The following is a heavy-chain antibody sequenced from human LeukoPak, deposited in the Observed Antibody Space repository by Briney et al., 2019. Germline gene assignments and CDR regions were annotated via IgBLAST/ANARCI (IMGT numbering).Heavy chain of an antibody. J-gene: IGHJ4*02. V-gene: IGHV3-23*01. CDR3: ARGPAGSAPYYFDY. Sequence: GGSLRLSCAASGFTFSSYAMTWVRQAPGKGLEWVSSLSGSGTNTYYADSVTGRFTISRDNFKSTLYLQMTSLRAEDTAFYFCARGPAGSAPYYFDYWGQGTLVTVSS. CDR2: LSGSGTNT. CDR1: GFTFSSYA.